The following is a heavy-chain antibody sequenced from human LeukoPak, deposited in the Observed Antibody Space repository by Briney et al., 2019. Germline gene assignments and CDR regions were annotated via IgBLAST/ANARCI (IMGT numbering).Heavy chain of an antibody. D-gene: IGHD3-3*01. CDR3: AKTGSGYPLYYMDV. CDR2: ISGSGGST. V-gene: IGHV3-23*01. CDR1: GFTFSSYS. J-gene: IGHJ6*03. Sequence: PGGSLRLSCAASGFTFSSYSMNWVRQAPGKGLEWVSAISGSGGSTYYADSVKGRFTISRDNSKNTLYLQMNSLRAEDTAVYYCAKTGSGYPLYYMDVWGKGTTVTVSS.